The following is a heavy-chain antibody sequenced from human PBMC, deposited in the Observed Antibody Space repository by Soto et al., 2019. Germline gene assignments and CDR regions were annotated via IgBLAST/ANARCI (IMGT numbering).Heavy chain of an antibody. V-gene: IGHV4-39*07. CDR2: IYYSGST. CDR3: ASHQLSTPGFDY. D-gene: IGHD3-16*02. Sequence: PSETLSLTCTVSGDSITNSNYYWGWFRQPPGKGLEWIASIYYSGSTNYNPSLKSRVTISVDTSKNQFSLKLSSVTAADTAVYYCASHQLSTPGFDYWGQGTLVTVSS. CDR1: GDSITNSNYY. J-gene: IGHJ4*02.